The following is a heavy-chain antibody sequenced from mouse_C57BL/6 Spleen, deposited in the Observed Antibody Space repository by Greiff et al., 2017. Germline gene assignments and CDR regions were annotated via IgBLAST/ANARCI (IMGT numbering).Heavy chain of an antibody. Sequence: QVHVKQSGAELVRPGASVTLSCKASGYTFTDYEMHWVKQTPVHGLEWIGAIDPETGGPAYNQKFKGKAILTADKSSSTAYMELRSLTSEDSAVYYCTRWYSNYYAMDDGGQGTSVTVAA. CDR2: IDPETGGP. V-gene: IGHV1-15*01. D-gene: IGHD2-5*01. CDR3: TRWYSNYYAMDD. CDR1: GYTFTDYE. J-gene: IGHJ4*01.